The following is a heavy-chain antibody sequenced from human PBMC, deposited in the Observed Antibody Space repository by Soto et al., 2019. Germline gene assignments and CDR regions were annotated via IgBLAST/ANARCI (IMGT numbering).Heavy chain of an antibody. J-gene: IGHJ5*02. CDR3: AAADYGDYPNWFDP. V-gene: IGHV3-43*01. Sequence: EMQLVESGGAVVQPGGSLRLSCATSGFKFDDYSMHWVRQALGKGLEWVSLISWDGTRTNYADSVRGRFTISRDSSKNSLYLQMNSLRTEDTGLYYCAAADYGDYPNWFDPWGQGTLVTVSS. D-gene: IGHD4-17*01. CDR1: GFKFDDYS. CDR2: ISWDGTRT.